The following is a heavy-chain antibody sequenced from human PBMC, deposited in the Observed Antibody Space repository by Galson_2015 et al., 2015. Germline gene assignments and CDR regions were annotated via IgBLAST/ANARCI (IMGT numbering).Heavy chain of an antibody. J-gene: IGHJ4*02. Sequence: SLRLSCAVSGFTFSSYWMHWVRQAPGKGLVWVSRINSDGSDTTYADSVKGRFTISRDNAKNTLFLQMNGLRAEDTAVYYCARVRQADALLHDWGPATLLPVPS. CDR2: INSDGSDT. CDR1: GFTFSSYW. CDR3: ARVRQADALLHD. V-gene: IGHV3-74*01. D-gene: IGHD3-10*01.